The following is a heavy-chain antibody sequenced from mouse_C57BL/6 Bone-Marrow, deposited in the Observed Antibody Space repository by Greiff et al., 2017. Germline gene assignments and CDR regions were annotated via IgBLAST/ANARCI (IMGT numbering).Heavy chain of an antibody. CDR2: IYPRSGNT. J-gene: IGHJ3*01. D-gene: IGHD2-4*01. Sequence: QVQLQQSGAELARPGASVKLSCKASGYTFTSYGISWVKQRTGQGLEWIGEIYPRSGNTYYNEKCKGKATLTADKSSSTAYMELRSLTSEDSAVYFCGGSPYYDYDVTWFAYWGQGTLVTVSA. CDR3: GGSPYYDYDVTWFAY. V-gene: IGHV1-81*01. CDR1: GYTFTSYG.